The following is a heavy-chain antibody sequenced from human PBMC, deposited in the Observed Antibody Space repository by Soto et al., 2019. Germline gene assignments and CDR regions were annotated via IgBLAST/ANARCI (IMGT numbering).Heavy chain of an antibody. D-gene: IGHD2-2*01. CDR2: ISSSSYT. CDR1: GFTFSDYY. V-gene: IGHV3-11*06. Sequence: NPGGSLRLSCAASGFTFSDYYMSWIRQAPGKGLEWVSYISSSSYTNYADSVKGRFTISRDNAKNSLYLQMNSLRAEDTAVYYCARGSHPGRSTSPCCDYWGQGTLVPVSS. J-gene: IGHJ4*02. CDR3: ARGSHPGRSTSPCCDY.